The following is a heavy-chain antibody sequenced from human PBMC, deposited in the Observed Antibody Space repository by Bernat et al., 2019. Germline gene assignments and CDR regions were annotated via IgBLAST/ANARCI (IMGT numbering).Heavy chain of an antibody. J-gene: IGHJ6*02. CDR2: VSYDGRNK. Sequence: QVQLVESGGGLVKPGGSLRLSCAASGFTFSDYSLHWVRQAPGKGLEWVAVVSYDGRNKYYADSVQARFIISRDDSENTLYLQMDSLKSEDTAVYYCVGDGAAVYYYHGMDVWGRGTTVTVSS. CDR1: GFTFSDYS. V-gene: IGHV3-30*04. D-gene: IGHD6-25*01. CDR3: VGDGAAVYYYHGMDV.